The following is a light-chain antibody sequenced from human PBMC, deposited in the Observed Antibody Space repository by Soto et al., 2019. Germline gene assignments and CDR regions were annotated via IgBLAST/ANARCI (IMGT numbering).Light chain of an antibody. CDR1: SSNIGAGYD. V-gene: IGLV1-40*01. CDR3: ATWDDSLNGLV. Sequence: QPVLTQPPSVSGAPGQRVTISCTGSSSNIGAGYDVHWYQQFPGTAPKLLIYGHSNRPSGVSDRFSGSKSGTSASLAITGLQAEDEADYYCATWDDSLNGLVFGGGTKVTVL. CDR2: GHS. J-gene: IGLJ3*02.